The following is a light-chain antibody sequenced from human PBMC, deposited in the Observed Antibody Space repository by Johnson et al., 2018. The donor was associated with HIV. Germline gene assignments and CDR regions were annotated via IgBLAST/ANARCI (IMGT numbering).Light chain of an antibody. CDR1: SSNIGNNY. CDR2: ENN. CDR3: GTWDSSLSAYV. J-gene: IGLJ1*01. V-gene: IGLV1-51*02. Sequence: QSVLTQPPSVSAAPGQKVTISCSGSSSNIGNNYVSWYQQLPGTAPKLLIYENNKRPSGIPDRFSASKSGTSATLGIAGLQTGDEADYYCGTWDSSLSAYVFATETKVTVL.